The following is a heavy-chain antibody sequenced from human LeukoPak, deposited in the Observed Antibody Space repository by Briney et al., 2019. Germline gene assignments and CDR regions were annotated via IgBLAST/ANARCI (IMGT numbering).Heavy chain of an antibody. Sequence: PSETLSLTCTVSGGSISSYYWSWIRQPPGKGLEWIGYIYYSGSTNYNPSLKSRVTISVDTSKNQFSLKLSSVTAADTAVYYCARDRQWLGNDAFDIWGQGTMVTVSS. CDR1: GGSISSYY. CDR3: ARDRQWLGNDAFDI. D-gene: IGHD6-19*01. V-gene: IGHV4-59*01. CDR2: IYYSGST. J-gene: IGHJ3*02.